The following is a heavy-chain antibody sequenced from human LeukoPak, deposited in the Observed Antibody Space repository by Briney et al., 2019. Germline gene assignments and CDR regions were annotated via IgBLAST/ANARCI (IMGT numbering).Heavy chain of an antibody. D-gene: IGHD3-10*02. V-gene: IGHV1-18*01. CDR3: ASVFWGGDYYYMDV. J-gene: IGHJ6*03. CDR2: ITAYSGNT. Sequence: ASVKVSCKASGYPFTFYGLSWVRQAPGQGLEWMVWITAYSGNTNFAQKLQGRVTMTTDTSTSTAYMELRSLSSDDTAVYYCASVFWGGDYYYMDVWGKGTTVTVSS. CDR1: GYPFTFYG.